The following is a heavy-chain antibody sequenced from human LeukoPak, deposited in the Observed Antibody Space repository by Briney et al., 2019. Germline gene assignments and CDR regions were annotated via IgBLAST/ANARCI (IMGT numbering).Heavy chain of an antibody. Sequence: GGSLRLPCAASGFTFSSYGMHWVRQAPGKGLEWVAFRRYDGSNKYYADSVKGRFTISRDNAKNTLYLQMKSLRAEDTAVYYCARGVFANWGCVAEDGFDIWGLGTKVIVSS. J-gene: IGHJ3*02. D-gene: IGHD7-27*01. CDR3: ARGVFANWGCVAEDGFDI. CDR1: GFTFSSYG. V-gene: IGHV3-30*02. CDR2: RRYDGSNK.